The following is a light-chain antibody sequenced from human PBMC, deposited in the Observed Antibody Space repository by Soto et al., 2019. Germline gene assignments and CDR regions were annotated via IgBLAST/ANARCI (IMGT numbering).Light chain of an antibody. CDR2: GAS. CDR3: QQYGSSRS. J-gene: IGKJ1*01. Sequence: GLTQSAGTVSLSPGERATLSCRASQSVSSSYLAWYQQKPGQAPRLLIYGASSRATGIPDRFSGSGSGTDFTLTISRLEPEDFAVYYCQQYGSSRSFGQGTKVDI. CDR1: QSVSSSY. V-gene: IGKV3-20*01.